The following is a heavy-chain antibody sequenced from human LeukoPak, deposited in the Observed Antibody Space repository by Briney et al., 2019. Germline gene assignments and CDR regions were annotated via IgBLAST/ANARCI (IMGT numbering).Heavy chain of an antibody. CDR3: ARDSDAPGDY. Sequence: SLKISCAASGFTFSSYAMHWVRQAPGKGLEWVAVISYDGSNKYYADSVKGRFTISRDNSKNTLYLQMNSLRAEDTAVYYCARDSDAPGDYWGQGTLVTVSS. CDR2: ISYDGSNK. CDR1: GFTFSSYA. V-gene: IGHV3-30-3*01. J-gene: IGHJ4*02.